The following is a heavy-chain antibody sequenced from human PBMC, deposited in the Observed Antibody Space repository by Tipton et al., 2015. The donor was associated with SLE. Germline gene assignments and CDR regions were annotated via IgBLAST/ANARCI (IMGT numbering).Heavy chain of an antibody. CDR2: IYTNENT. J-gene: IGHJ2*01. CDR3: AREFLNPVTTVHYYFDL. V-gene: IGHV4-4*07. D-gene: IGHD4-11*01. CDR1: SDSISSYY. Sequence: TLSLTCTVSSDSISSYYWSWIRQPAGGGLEWIGRIYTNENTNYNPSLKSRVTMSVDTSKNHFSLKLISVTAADTAVYYCAREFLNPVTTVHYYFDLWGRGTLVTVSS.